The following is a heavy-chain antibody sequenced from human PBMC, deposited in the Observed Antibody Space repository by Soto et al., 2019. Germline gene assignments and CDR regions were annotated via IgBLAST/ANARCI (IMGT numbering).Heavy chain of an antibody. Sequence: QVQLVESGGGLVKPGGSLRLSCAASGFTFGDYYMSWIRQAPGKGLEWVSYISSLSSTMYYADSVKGRFAISRDNAKNSLYLQMNSLRAEDTAVYYCAREPLARYSNYAMDVWGQGTTVTVSS. V-gene: IGHV3-11*01. D-gene: IGHD1-20*01. J-gene: IGHJ6*02. CDR2: ISSLSSTM. CDR1: GFTFGDYY. CDR3: AREPLARYSNYAMDV.